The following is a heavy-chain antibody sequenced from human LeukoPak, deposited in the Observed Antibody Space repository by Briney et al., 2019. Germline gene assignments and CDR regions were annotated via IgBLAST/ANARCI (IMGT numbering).Heavy chain of an antibody. V-gene: IGHV3-30*02. J-gene: IGHJ6*03. CDR3: AREGSRHYYYYMDV. CDR2: IPHDGSNE. Sequence: GGSLRLSCAASGFTLSNYGMHWVRQAPGKGLEWVAFIPHDGSNEHYVDSVKGRFTISRDNSKNTLYLQMNSLRAEDTAVYYCAREGSRHYYYYMDVWGKGTTVTVSS. CDR1: GFTLSNYG. D-gene: IGHD3-10*01.